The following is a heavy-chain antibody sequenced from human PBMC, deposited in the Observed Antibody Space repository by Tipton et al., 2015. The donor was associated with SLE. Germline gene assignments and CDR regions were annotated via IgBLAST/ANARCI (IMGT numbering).Heavy chain of an antibody. Sequence: SLRLSCAASGFTFSSYGMHWVRQAPGKGLEWVAFIRYDRSNQYYADSVKGRFTISRDNSKNTLFLQMNSLRPEDTAVYYCAKPGRVLPAADIFDIWGQGTMVTVSS. J-gene: IGHJ3*02. CDR2: IRYDRSNQ. CDR3: AKPGRVLPAADIFDI. D-gene: IGHD2-2*01. CDR1: GFTFSSYG. V-gene: IGHV3-30*02.